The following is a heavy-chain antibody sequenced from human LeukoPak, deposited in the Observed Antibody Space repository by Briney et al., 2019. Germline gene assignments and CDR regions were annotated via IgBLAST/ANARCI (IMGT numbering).Heavy chain of an antibody. Sequence: SETLSLTCTASGGSISSYYWNWIRQPPGKGLECIGYIYYSGSTNYDPSLKSRVTISVDTSKNQFSLKLSSVTAADTAVYYCATQVEMATIFAFDIWGQGTMVTVSS. CDR3: ATQVEMATIFAFDI. CDR2: IYYSGST. J-gene: IGHJ3*02. D-gene: IGHD5-24*01. V-gene: IGHV4-59*01. CDR1: GGSISSYY.